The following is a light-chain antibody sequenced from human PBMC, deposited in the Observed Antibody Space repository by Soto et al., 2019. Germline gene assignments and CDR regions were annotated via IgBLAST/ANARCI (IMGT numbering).Light chain of an antibody. V-gene: IGKV3-20*01. Sequence: EIVLTQSPGTLSLSPGERATLSCRASQSVYANYLAWYQQKPGQAPRLLIYLGSDRAIGVPDRFSGTGSGTDFTLTISRLEPEDFAVYYCQQYGRSSTFGQGTKLEIK. CDR2: LGS. CDR1: QSVYANY. CDR3: QQYGRSST. J-gene: IGKJ2*01.